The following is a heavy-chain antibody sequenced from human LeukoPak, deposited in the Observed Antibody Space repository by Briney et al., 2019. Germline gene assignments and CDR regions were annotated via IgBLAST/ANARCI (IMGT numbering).Heavy chain of an antibody. CDR3: ARSNYWFDS. Sequence: GGSLRLSCVASGLSVSSNYMSWVRQAPGKGLEWVSVIYRDGSSYYAESVKGRFTISRDNSKNTLYIQMNSLRAEDTAVYYCARSNYWFDSWGQGTLVTVSA. D-gene: IGHD1-1*01. CDR1: GLSVSSNY. V-gene: IGHV3-66*01. J-gene: IGHJ5*01. CDR2: IYRDGSS.